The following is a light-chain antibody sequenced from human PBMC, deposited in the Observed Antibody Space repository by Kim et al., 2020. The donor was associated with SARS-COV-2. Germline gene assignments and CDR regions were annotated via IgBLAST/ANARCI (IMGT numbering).Light chain of an antibody. V-gene: IGKV3-15*01. Sequence: RAAGVPARFRGSGSGTEFTLSISNVQSEDFAFYYCQQYNDWPLTFGGGTKLEI. J-gene: IGKJ4*01. CDR3: QQYNDWPLT.